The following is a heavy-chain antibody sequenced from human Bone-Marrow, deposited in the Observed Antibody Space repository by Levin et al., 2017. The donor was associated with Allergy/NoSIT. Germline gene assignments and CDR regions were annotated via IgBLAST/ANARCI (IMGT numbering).Heavy chain of an antibody. CDR2: IIPIFGTA. CDR1: GGTFSSYA. V-gene: IGHV1-69*13. D-gene: IGHD3-16*02. Sequence: VASVKVSCKASGGTFSSYAISWVRQAPGQGLEWMGGIIPIFGTANYAQKFQGRVTITADESTSTAYMELSSLRSEDTAVYYCARDLGGVIGPLGQGTLVTVSS. CDR3: ARDLGGVIGP. J-gene: IGHJ5*02.